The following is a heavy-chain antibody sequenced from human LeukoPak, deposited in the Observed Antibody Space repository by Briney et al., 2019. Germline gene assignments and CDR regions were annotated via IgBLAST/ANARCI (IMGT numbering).Heavy chain of an antibody. CDR2: IYYSGST. CDR1: GGSISSSSYY. D-gene: IGHD1-26*01. CDR3: ARHQWELLPPDY. J-gene: IGHJ4*02. V-gene: IGHV4-39*01. Sequence: SETLSLTCTVSGGSISSSSYYWGWIRQPPGKGLEWIGSIYYSGSTYYNPSLKSRVTISVDTSKNQFSLELSSVTAADTAVYYCARHQWELLPPDYWGQGTLVTVSS.